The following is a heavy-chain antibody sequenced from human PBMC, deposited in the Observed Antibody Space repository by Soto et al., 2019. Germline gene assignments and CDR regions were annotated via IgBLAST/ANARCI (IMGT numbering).Heavy chain of an antibody. Sequence: SETLSLTCAVYGGSVNGYYSNWIRQPPGKGLEWIGEINHTGGTHYNPSLKSRVTMSVDTSKNQFSLRLSSVTAADTAIYYCATRITVFGLLIPPLDPWGQGTQVTVSS. CDR1: GGSVNGYY. J-gene: IGHJ5*02. CDR3: ATRITVFGLLIPPLDP. CDR2: INHTGGT. V-gene: IGHV4-34*01. D-gene: IGHD3-3*01.